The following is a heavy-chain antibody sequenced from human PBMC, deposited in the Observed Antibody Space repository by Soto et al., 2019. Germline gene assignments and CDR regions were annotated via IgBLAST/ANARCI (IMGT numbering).Heavy chain of an antibody. J-gene: IGHJ5*02. CDR2: IYYSGST. D-gene: IGHD1-1*01. V-gene: IGHV4-59*01. Sequence: KASETLSLTCTVSGGSISSYYWSWIRQPPGKGLEWIGYIYYSGSTNYNPSLKSRVTISVDTSKNQFSLKLSSVTAADTAVYYCAREQSSLLDQLAFWFDPWGQGTLVTVSS. CDR1: GGSISSYY. CDR3: AREQSSLLDQLAFWFDP.